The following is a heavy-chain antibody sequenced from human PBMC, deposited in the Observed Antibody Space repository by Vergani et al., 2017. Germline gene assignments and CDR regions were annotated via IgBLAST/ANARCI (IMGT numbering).Heavy chain of an antibody. D-gene: IGHD3-10*01. V-gene: IGHV3-23*01. CDR1: GFTFIDFA. Sequence: EVQLLESGGALLQPGGSLRLSCEASGFTFIDFAMSWIRQPPGRGLEWISAIIPSGGTTFYADSVKSRFTISKDLSTNILYLDMTSLITEDTAIYYCGKDRRYYGSGSHWLDSWGQGTLVTV. CDR3: GKDRRYYGSGSHWLDS. J-gene: IGHJ5*01. CDR2: IIPSGGTT.